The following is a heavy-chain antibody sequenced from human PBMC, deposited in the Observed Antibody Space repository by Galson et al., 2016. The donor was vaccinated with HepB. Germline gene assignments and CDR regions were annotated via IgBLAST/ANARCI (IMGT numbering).Heavy chain of an antibody. CDR2: ILRDERF. D-gene: IGHD5-12*01. Sequence: SLRLSCAASGFIFSGYWMHWVRQAPGKGLVWVSRILRDERFYADSVKGRFTISTDNAKNTVYLQMNSLRAEDTAVYYCVGDRISWHWGQGTLVTVSS. CDR1: GFIFSGYW. J-gene: IGHJ4*02. CDR3: VGDRISWH. V-gene: IGHV3-74*01.